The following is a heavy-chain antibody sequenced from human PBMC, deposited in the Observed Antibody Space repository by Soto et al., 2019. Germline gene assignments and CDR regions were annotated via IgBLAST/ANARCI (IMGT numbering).Heavy chain of an antibody. CDR2: IFYLGSS. CDR1: GDSIISSDFY. J-gene: IGHJ5*02. D-gene: IGHD3-3*02. V-gene: IGHV4-39*01. CDR3: ARHSLALRKNNWFDP. Sequence: SETLSLTCTVSGDSIISSDFYWGWVRRPPRKGLEWIGSIFYLGSSYYNPSLKSRVTMSVDTSKNQFSLRLRSVTAADTALYFCARHSLALRKNNWFDPWGQGIMVTVSS.